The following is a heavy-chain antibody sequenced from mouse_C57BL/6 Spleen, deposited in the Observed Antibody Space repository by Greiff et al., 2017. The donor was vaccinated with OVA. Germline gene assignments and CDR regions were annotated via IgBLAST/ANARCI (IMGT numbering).Heavy chain of an antibody. Sequence: VQLQQPGAELVKPGASVKLSCKASGYTFTSYWMHWVKQRPGQGLEWIGMIHPNSGSTNYNEKFKSKATLTVDKSSSTAYMQLSSLTSEDSAVYNCASTITTEVATPFAYWGQGTLVTVSA. CDR2: IHPNSGST. V-gene: IGHV1-64*01. D-gene: IGHD1-1*01. J-gene: IGHJ3*01. CDR3: ASTITTEVATPFAY. CDR1: GYTFTSYW.